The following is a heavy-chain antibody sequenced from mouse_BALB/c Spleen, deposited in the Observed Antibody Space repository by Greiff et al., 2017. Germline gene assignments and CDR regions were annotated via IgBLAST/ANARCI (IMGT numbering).Heavy chain of an antibody. CDR3: ARERFDV. J-gene: IGHJ1*01. V-gene: IGHV1-7*01. Sequence: VQLQQSGAELAKPGASVKMSCKASGYTFTSYWMHWVKQRPGQGLEWIGYINPSTGYTEYNQKFKDKATLTADKSSSTAYMQLSSLTSEDSAVYYGARERFDVWGAGTTVTVSS. CDR1: GYTFTSYW. CDR2: INPSTGYT.